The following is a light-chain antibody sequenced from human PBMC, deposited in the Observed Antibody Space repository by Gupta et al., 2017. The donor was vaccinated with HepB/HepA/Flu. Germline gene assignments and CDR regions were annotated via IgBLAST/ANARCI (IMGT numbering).Light chain of an antibody. CDR2: DTN. V-gene: IGLV7-46*01. Sequence: QAVVTQESSLTVSPGGTVTLTCSSSTGAVTSGLYPYWFQQKPGHAPRTLMYDTNKKHSWTPARVYGALLGGNAATLRYGAQPEEEADDYCLLSYRTSGRFGGGTKLTVL. CDR3: LLSYRTSGR. CDR1: TGAVTSGLY. J-gene: IGLJ3*02.